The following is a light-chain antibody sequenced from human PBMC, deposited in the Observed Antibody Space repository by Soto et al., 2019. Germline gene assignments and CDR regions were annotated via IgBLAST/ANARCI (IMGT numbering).Light chain of an antibody. V-gene: IGLV6-57*02. CDR1: SGSIASNY. J-gene: IGLJ2*01. Sequence: LTQPHSVSESPGKTVTISCTGSSGSIASNYVQWYQQRPGSAPTTVIYEDNQRPSGVPDRFSGSIDSSSNSASLTISGLKNEDEADYYCQSYDSSNHVVFGGGTKLTVL. CDR2: EDN. CDR3: QSYDSSNHVV.